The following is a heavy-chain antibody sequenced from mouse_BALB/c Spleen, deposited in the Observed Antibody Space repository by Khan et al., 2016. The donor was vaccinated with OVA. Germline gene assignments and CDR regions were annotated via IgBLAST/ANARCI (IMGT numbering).Heavy chain of an antibody. V-gene: IGHV1S135*01. CDR1: DYSFTSYY. J-gene: IGHJ3*01. Sequence: VQLQQSGPELMKPGASVNISCKASDYSFTSYYIHWVKQSHGKSLEWIGYIDTFNGGTDYNQKFKGKATLTVDKSSNTAYMHFSSLTSEDSAVYYCARETFYYWGQGTLVTVSA. CDR3: ARETFYY. CDR2: IDTFNGGT.